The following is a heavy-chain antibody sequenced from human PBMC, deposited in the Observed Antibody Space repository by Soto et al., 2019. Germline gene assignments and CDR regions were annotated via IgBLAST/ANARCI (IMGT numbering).Heavy chain of an antibody. Sequence: GGSLRLSCAASGFTFSSYAMSWVRQAPGKGLEWVSAISGSGGSTYYADSVKGRFTVSRDNFKSTLYLKMNSLRAEDTAVYYCAKDRNVGDYYYMDVWGKGTTVTVSS. CDR2: ISGSGGST. CDR1: GFTFSSYA. D-gene: IGHD1-26*01. J-gene: IGHJ6*03. CDR3: AKDRNVGDYYYMDV. V-gene: IGHV3-23*01.